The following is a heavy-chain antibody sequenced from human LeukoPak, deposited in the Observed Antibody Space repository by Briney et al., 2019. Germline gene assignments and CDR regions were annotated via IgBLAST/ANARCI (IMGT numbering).Heavy chain of an antibody. Sequence: SQTLFLTCTVSGGSISSGGYYWSWIRQHPGKGLEWIVYIYYSGSTYDNPSLKSRVTISVDTSKNQFSLKLSSVTAADTAVYYCARDGRLRFLEWSEMDVWGKGTTVTVSS. CDR2: IYYSGST. V-gene: IGHV4-31*03. D-gene: IGHD3-3*01. CDR3: ARDGRLRFLEWSEMDV. CDR1: GGSISSGGYY. J-gene: IGHJ6*04.